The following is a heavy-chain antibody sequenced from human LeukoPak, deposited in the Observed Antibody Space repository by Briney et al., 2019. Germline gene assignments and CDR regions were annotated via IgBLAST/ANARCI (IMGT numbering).Heavy chain of an antibody. CDR1: GYIFTSYW. Sequence: GESLKISCKGSGYIFTSYWIGWGRQLPGKGLAWLGIIYPGDSDTRYNPSFQGQVTISAEKSISTAYLQWSSRRASDTAMYYCARGIVAAGTILGRMDVWGRGTTVTVSS. D-gene: IGHD6-13*01. CDR3: ARGIVAAGTILGRMDV. CDR2: IYPGDSDT. V-gene: IGHV5-51*01. J-gene: IGHJ6*02.